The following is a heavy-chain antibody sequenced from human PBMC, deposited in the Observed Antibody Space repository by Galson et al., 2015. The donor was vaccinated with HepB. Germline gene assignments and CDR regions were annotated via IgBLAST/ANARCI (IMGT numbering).Heavy chain of an antibody. V-gene: IGHV4-39*01. CDR3: ATRKVYYDFWSGYKADYFDY. CDR2: IYYSGST. J-gene: IGHJ4*02. Sequence: DTLSLTCPVSGGSISSSSYYWGWIRQPPGEGLEWIGSIYYSGSTYYNPSLKSRVTISVDTSKNQFSLKLSSVTAADTAVYYCATRKVYYDFWSGYKADYFDYWGQGTLVTVSS. CDR1: GGSISSSSYY. D-gene: IGHD3-3*01.